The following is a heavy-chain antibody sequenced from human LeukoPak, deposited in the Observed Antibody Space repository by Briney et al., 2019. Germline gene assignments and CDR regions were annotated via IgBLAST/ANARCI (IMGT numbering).Heavy chain of an antibody. CDR1: GGTFSSYA. J-gene: IGHJ6*02. CDR3: ARAPKYSSSWYQPIHNYYYYGMDV. CDR2: IIPILGIA. Sequence: GASVKVSCKASGGTFSSYAISWVRQAPGQGLEWMGRIIPILGIANYAQKFQGRVTITADKSTSTAYMELSSLRSEDTAVYYCARAPKYSSSWYQPIHNYYYYGMDVWGQGTTVTVSS. D-gene: IGHD6-13*01. V-gene: IGHV1-69*04.